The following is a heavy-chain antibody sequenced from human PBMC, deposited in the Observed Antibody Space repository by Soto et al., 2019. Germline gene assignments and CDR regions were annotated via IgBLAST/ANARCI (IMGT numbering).Heavy chain of an antibody. Sequence: QVQLVQSGAEVKKPGSSVKVSCKASGGTFSNFAISWVRQAPGQGLEWMGGFIPIFGTLNYAQRFQGRLTISADESTSTAYMDLKSLRSDDSAVYYCARDRGQSTSWATTMDVWGKGTTVTVSS. J-gene: IGHJ6*03. CDR1: GGTFSNFA. D-gene: IGHD6-19*01. CDR3: ARDRGQSTSWATTMDV. CDR2: FIPIFGTL. V-gene: IGHV1-69*01.